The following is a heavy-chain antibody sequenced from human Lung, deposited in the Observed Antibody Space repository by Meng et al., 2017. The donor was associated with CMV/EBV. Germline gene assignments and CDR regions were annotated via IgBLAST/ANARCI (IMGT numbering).Heavy chain of an antibody. D-gene: IGHD3-3*01. CDR1: GYIFTNYG. Sequence: SXXVSXKASGYIFTNYGISWVRHAPGQGLEWMGWVSGYSGKTNFAQNLKGRVTMTTDTSTSTAYMELRSLRSEDTAVYYCARNTIFGVVIIPCFDYWGQGTLVTVSS. CDR2: VSGYSGKT. J-gene: IGHJ4*02. V-gene: IGHV1-18*01. CDR3: ARNTIFGVVIIPCFDY.